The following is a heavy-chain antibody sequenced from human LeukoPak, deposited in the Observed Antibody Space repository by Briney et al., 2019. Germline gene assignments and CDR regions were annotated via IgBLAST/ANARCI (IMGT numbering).Heavy chain of an antibody. CDR2: IYYSGST. J-gene: IGHJ4*02. Sequence: SETLSLTCTVSGVSISSSSYYWGWTPQPPGKGLEWSGSIYYSGSTYYNPSLKSRVTISVDTSKNQFSLKLSPVTAADTAVYYCARHSSPLNYFDYWGQGTLVTVSS. V-gene: IGHV4-39*01. CDR1: GVSISSSSYY. CDR3: ARHSSPLNYFDY. D-gene: IGHD6-13*01.